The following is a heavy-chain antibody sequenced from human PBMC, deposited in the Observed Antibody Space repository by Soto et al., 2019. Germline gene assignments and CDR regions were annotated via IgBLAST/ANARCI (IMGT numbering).Heavy chain of an antibody. Sequence: PGGSLRLSCADSGFTFSNAWMNWVRQAPGKGLEWVGRIKSKTDGGTTDYAAPVKGRFTISRDDSKNTLYLQMNSLKTEDTAVYYCTTDLQQLVGFDYWGQGTLVIVSS. V-gene: IGHV3-15*07. CDR1: GFTFSNAW. J-gene: IGHJ4*02. CDR3: TTDLQQLVGFDY. D-gene: IGHD6-13*01. CDR2: IKSKTDGGTT.